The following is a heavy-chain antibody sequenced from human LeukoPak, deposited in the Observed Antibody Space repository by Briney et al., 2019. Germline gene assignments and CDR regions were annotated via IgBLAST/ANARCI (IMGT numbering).Heavy chain of an antibody. V-gene: IGHV4-4*02. CDR2: IYHSGST. J-gene: IGHJ4*02. CDR3: ASGGVWQQIDY. Sequence: SETLSLTCAVSGGSISSNWWSWVRQPPGKGLEWIGEIYHSGSTNYNPSLKSRVTISVDTSKNQFSLKLSSVTAADTAVYYCASGGVWQQIDYWGQGTLVTVSS. D-gene: IGHD6-13*01. CDR1: GGSISSNW.